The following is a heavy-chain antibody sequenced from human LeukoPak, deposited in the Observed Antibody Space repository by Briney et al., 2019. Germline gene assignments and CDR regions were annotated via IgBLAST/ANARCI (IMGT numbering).Heavy chain of an antibody. J-gene: IGHJ4*02. CDR2: ISSSSSYI. Sequence: GGSLRLSCAASGFTFSSYSMNWVRQAPGKGLEWVSSISSSSSYIYYADSVKGRFTISRDNAKNSLYLQMNSLRAEDTAVYYCARDGYDILTGYYISFDYWGQGTLVTVSS. CDR3: ARDGYDILTGYYISFDY. CDR1: GFTFSSYS. V-gene: IGHV3-21*01. D-gene: IGHD3-9*01.